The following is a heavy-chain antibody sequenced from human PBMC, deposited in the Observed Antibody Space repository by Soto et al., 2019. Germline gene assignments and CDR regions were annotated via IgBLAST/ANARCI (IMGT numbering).Heavy chain of an antibody. J-gene: IGHJ4*02. CDR2: ISAYNGNT. CDR1: GYTFTSYG. D-gene: IGHD3-10*01. CDR3: ARKNRADYKKLGDQ. Sequence: ASVRVSYRASGYTFTSYGISWVRQAPGQGLEWMGWISAYNGNTNYAQKLQGRVTMTTDTSTSTAYMELRSLKSDDTAGYYFARKNRADYKKLGDQWARGTLLTISS. V-gene: IGHV1-18*01.